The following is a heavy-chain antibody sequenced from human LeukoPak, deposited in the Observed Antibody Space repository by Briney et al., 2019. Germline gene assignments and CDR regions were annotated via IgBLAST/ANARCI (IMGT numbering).Heavy chain of an antibody. CDR3: VGPNGAFDI. V-gene: IGHV3-7*01. J-gene: IGHJ3*02. Sequence: GGSLRLSCAASGFTFSSYWMSWVRQAPGKGLEWEANIKQDGSEKYYVDSVKGRFTISRDNAKNSLYLQMNSLRAEDTAVYYCVGPNGAFDIWGQGTMVTVSS. CDR1: GFTFSSYW. CDR2: IKQDGSEK.